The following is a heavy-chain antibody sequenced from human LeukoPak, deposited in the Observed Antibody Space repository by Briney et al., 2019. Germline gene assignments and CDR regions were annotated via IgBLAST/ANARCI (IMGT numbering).Heavy chain of an antibody. D-gene: IGHD3-3*01. CDR2: INAGNGNT. Sequence: ASVKVSCKASGYTFTSYAMHWVRQAPGQRLEWMGWINAGNGNTKYSQKFQGRVTITRDTSASTAYMELSSLRSEDTAVYYCAREKGVLRFFGYWGQGTLVTVSS. CDR3: AREKGVLRFFGY. J-gene: IGHJ4*02. V-gene: IGHV1-3*01. CDR1: GYTFTSYA.